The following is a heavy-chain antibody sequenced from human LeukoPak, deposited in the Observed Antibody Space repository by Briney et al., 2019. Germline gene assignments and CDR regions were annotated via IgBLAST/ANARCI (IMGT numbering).Heavy chain of an antibody. V-gene: IGHV3-13*01. Sequence: PGGSLRLSCAASGFTLSSYDMHWVRQVTGKGLERVSAIGVAGDTYYPGSVKGRFIITRENAKNSLYLQMNSLRVEDTAVYYCARDRHGMAVWGQGTTVVVSS. J-gene: IGHJ6*02. CDR3: ARDRHGMAV. CDR2: IGVAGDT. CDR1: GFTLSSYD.